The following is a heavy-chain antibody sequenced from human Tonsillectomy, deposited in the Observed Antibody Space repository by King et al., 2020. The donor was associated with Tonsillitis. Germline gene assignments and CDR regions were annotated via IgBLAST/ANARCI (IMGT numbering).Heavy chain of an antibody. CDR1: GFTFSSYD. CDR3: ARDRDGYMIDY. CDR2: ISYDGSYK. D-gene: IGHD5-24*01. V-gene: IGHV3-33*05. Sequence: VQLVESGGGVVQPGRSLRLSCAASGFTFSSYDMYWVRQAPGKGLEWVAVISYDGSYKYYADSVTGRFTISRDNSKNKVYLQMNSLRAEDTAVYYCARDRDGYMIDYWGQGTLVTASS. J-gene: IGHJ4*02.